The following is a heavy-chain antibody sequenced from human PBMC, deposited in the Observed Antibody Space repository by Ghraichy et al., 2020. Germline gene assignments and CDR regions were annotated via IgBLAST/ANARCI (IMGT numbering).Heavy chain of an antibody. V-gene: IGHV6-1*01. D-gene: IGHD3-22*01. CDR1: GDSVSSNSAA. J-gene: IGHJ6*03. CDR2: TYYRSKWYN. CDR3: ARERLNAMIAPLGSYYYYMDV. Sequence: SQTLSLTCAISGDSVSSNSAAWNWIRQSPSRGLEWLGRTYYRSKWYNDYAVSVKSRITINPDTSKNQFSLQLNSVTPEDTAVYYCARERLNAMIAPLGSYYYYMDVWGKGTTVTVSS.